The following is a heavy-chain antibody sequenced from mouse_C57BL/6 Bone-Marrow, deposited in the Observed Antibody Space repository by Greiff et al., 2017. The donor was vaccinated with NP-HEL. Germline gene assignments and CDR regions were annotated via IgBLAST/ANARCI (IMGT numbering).Heavy chain of an antibody. Sequence: EVKLQESGAELVRPGASVKLSCTASGFNIKDDYMHWVKQRPEQGLEWIGWIDPENGDTEYASKFQGKATITADTSSNTAYLQLSSLTSEDTAVYYCTTSPLIYYYGSSLYYYAMDYWGQGTSVTVSS. V-gene: IGHV14-4*01. D-gene: IGHD1-1*01. CDR2: IDPENGDT. CDR3: TTSPLIYYYGSSLYYYAMDY. J-gene: IGHJ4*01. CDR1: GFNIKDDY.